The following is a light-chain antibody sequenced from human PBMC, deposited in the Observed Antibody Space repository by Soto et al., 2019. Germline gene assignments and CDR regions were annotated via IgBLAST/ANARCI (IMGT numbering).Light chain of an antibody. CDR1: SSDVGSYNL. J-gene: IGLJ1*01. CDR3: CSYAGSNV. CDR2: EGS. V-gene: IGLV2-23*01. Sequence: QAVVTQPASVSGSPGQSITISCTGTSSDVGSYNLVSWYQQHPGKAPKLMIYEGSKRPSGVSNRFSGSKSGNTASLTISGLQAEDEADYYCCSYAGSNVLGTGTKVTVL.